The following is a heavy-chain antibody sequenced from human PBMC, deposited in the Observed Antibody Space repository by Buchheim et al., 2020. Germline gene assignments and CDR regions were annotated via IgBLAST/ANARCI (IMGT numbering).Heavy chain of an antibody. Sequence: QVQLQESGPGLVKPSETLSLTCTVSGGSVSNYYWSWIRQPLGRGPEWIGYVFYSGSTNYNPSLKSRVTISVDTSKNQFSLKMTSVTAADTAVYYCARAKSFYYNGMDVWGQGTT. J-gene: IGHJ6*02. CDR3: ARAKSFYYNGMDV. CDR1: GGSVSNYY. CDR2: VFYSGST. D-gene: IGHD3-3*01. V-gene: IGHV4-59*02.